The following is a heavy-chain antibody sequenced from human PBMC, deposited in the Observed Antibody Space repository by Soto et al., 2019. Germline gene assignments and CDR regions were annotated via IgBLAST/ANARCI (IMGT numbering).Heavy chain of an antibody. J-gene: IGHJ4*02. CDR3: ARTCSKYFSSSESDY. D-gene: IGHD6-6*01. Sequence: QVQLVQSGAEVKKPGASVKVSCKASDYTFTNYGISWVRQAPGQGLEWMGWISGYNGNTNSAQRLQGRVTMTTDTCRSTAYMELRSLGSDDTGVYYCARTCSKYFSSSESDYWGQGTLVTVSS. CDR1: DYTFTNYG. V-gene: IGHV1-18*01. CDR2: ISGYNGNT.